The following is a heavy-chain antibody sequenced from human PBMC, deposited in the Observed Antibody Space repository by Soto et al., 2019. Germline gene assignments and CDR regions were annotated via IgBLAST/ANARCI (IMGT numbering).Heavy chain of an antibody. J-gene: IGHJ6*02. CDR3: ATGSFTSTGGRIGYHYNAMDV. CDR2: ISAYDGKT. V-gene: IGHV1-18*01. CDR1: GYTFNTYG. Sequence: ASVKVSCKTSGYTFNTYGINWVRQAPGQGLELMGWISAYDGKTTYAEKFQGRVTLTTDTSTTTAYMELSSLTSEDTAVYYCATGSFTSTGGRIGYHYNAMDVWGQGTTVTVSS. D-gene: IGHD1-1*01.